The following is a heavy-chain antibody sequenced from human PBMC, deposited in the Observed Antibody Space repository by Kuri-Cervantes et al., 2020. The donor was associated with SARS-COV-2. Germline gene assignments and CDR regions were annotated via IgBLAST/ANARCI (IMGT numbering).Heavy chain of an antibody. J-gene: IGHJ3*02. CDR2: ISGSGGST. Sequence: GGSLRLSCAASGFTFSSYAMSWVRQAPGKGLEWVSAISGSGGSTYYADSVKGRFTISRDNSKNTLYLQMNSLRAEDTAVYYCANENCGGDCLIGAFDIGGQGTMVTVSS. V-gene: IGHV3-23*01. CDR1: GFTFSSYA. CDR3: ANENCGGDCLIGAFDI. D-gene: IGHD2-21*02.